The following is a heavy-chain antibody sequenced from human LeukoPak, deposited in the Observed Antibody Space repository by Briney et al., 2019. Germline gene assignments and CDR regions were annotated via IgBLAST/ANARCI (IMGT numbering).Heavy chain of an antibody. CDR1: GYXFTGYY. CDR3: ARDSRNYYDSRGGGDEAFDI. CDR2: IYPNSGGA. Sequence: GASVKVSCKTSGYXFTGYYIQWVRQAPGQGLEWMGWIYPNSGGASYVQKFQGRVTMTSDTSISTAYMELSSLRSDDTAVYYCARDSRNYYDSRGGGDEAFDIWGQGTMVTVSS. D-gene: IGHD3-22*01. V-gene: IGHV1-2*02. J-gene: IGHJ3*02.